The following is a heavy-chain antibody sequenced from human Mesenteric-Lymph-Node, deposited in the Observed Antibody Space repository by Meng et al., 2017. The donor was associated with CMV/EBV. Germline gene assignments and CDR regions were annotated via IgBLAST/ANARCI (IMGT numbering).Heavy chain of an antibody. CDR3: ARDRSIAARRSWFDP. J-gene: IGHJ5*02. D-gene: IGHD6-6*01. CDR2: ITGSGDTT. V-gene: IGHV3-23*01. CDR1: GFTFSNYA. Sequence: GGSLRLSCTASGFTFSNYAMSWVRQAPGKGLEWVSAITGSGDTTWYIDPVRGRFTISRDNSKNTLYLQMNSLRAEDTAVYYCARDRSIAARRSWFDPWGQGTLVTVSS.